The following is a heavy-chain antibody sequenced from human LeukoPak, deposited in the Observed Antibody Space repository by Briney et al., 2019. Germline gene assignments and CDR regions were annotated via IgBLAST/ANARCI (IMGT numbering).Heavy chain of an antibody. CDR2: ISSSSSTI. V-gene: IGHV3-48*02. J-gene: IGHJ4*02. D-gene: IGHD6-19*01. CDR3: ARDLWSSGWYRYFDY. Sequence: GGSLRLSCAASGFTFSSYSMNWVRQAPGKVLEWVSYISSSSSTIYYADSVKGRFTISRDNAKNSLYLQMNSLRDEDTAVYYCARDLWSSGWYRYFDYWGQGTLVTVSS. CDR1: GFTFSSYS.